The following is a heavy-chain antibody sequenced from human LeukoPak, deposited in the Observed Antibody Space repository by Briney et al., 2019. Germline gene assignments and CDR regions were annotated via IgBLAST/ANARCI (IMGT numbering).Heavy chain of an antibody. D-gene: IGHD6-13*01. CDR2: IYYSGST. J-gene: IGHJ2*01. CDR1: GYSISSGYY. CDR3: ASRRAAAYWYFDL. V-gene: IGHV4-61*01. Sequence: SETLPLTCTVSGYSISSGYYWGWIRPPPGKGLEWIGYIYYSGSTNYNPSLKSRVTISVDTSKNQFSLKLSSVTAADTAVYYCASRRAAAYWYFDLWGRGTLVTVSS.